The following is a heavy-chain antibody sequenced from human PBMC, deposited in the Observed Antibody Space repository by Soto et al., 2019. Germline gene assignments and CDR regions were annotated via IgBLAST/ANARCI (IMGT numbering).Heavy chain of an antibody. J-gene: IGHJ6*02. D-gene: IGHD6-6*01. CDR2: MYHSGIT. CDR1: GYSIRSGYF. V-gene: IGHV4-38-2*01. CDR3: ARSMYSTSAQLYYGMDV. Sequence: SETLSLTCAVSGYSIRSGYFWGWIRQPPGKGLEWIGSMYHSGITYYNLSLKSRVTISVDTSKNQLSLKLSSATAADTAVYYCARSMYSTSAQLYYGMDVWGQGTTVTVSS.